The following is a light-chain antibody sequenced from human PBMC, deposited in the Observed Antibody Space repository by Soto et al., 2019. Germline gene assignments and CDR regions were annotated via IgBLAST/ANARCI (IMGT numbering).Light chain of an antibody. V-gene: IGKV3-20*01. CDR2: GAS. J-gene: IGKJ1*01. CDR3: QQYGSSRRT. Sequence: EIVLTQSPGTLSLSPGERATLSCRASQNIDSSFLAWYQQKPGQAPRLLIYGASSRATGIPDRFSGSGSGTDFTLTISRLEPEDFAVYYCQQYGSSRRTFGQGTQVEIK. CDR1: QNIDSSF.